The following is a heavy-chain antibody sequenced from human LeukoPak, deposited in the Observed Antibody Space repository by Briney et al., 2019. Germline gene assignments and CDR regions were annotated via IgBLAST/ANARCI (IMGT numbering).Heavy chain of an antibody. J-gene: IGHJ6*02. D-gene: IGHD1-20*01. Sequence: SVKVSCKASGGTFSSYAISWVRQAPGQGLEWMGRIIPILGIANYAQKFQGRVTITADKSTGTAYMELSSLRSEDTAVYYCARDPHNWNPGYGMDVWGQGTTVTVSS. CDR3: ARDPHNWNPGYGMDV. CDR1: GGTFSSYA. V-gene: IGHV1-69*04. CDR2: IIPILGIA.